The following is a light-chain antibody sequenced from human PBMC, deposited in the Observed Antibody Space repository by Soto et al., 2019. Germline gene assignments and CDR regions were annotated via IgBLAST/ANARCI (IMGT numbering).Light chain of an antibody. J-gene: IGKJ2*01. Sequence: EIVMTQSPLSLPATPGEPASISCRSSQSLLNSNGYTYLDWYLQKPGQSPQFLIYLVSNRSSGVPDRFSGSVSGTDFILKISRVEAEDVGVYFCMQAAHTPYTFGQGTKLEIK. V-gene: IGKV2-28*01. CDR1: QSLLNSNGYTY. CDR2: LVS. CDR3: MQAAHTPYT.